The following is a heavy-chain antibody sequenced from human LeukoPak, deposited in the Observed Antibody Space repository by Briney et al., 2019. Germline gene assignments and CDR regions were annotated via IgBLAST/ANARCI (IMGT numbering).Heavy chain of an antibody. CDR2: IYYTGSS. D-gene: IGHD6-19*01. Sequence: SETLSLTCTVSGGSLSSNSYYWGWIRQPPGKGLEWIGSIYYTGSSFHNPSLTSRVSISVDTSKTQFSLKLSSVTAADTAVYYCARADFWAVALDYWGQGTLVTVSS. CDR1: GGSLSSNSYY. CDR3: ARADFWAVALDY. J-gene: IGHJ4*02. V-gene: IGHV4-39*07.